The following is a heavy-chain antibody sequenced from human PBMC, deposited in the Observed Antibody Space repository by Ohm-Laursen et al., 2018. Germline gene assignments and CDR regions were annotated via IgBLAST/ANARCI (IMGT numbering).Heavy chain of an antibody. J-gene: IGHJ6*02. CDR1: GFTFTAYP. D-gene: IGHD6-13*01. V-gene: IGHV3-7*01. CDR2: IKQDGSEK. CDR3: ASFPLAALVYYGMDV. Sequence: SLRLSCTASGFTFTAYPMTWVRQAPGKGLEWVANIKQDGSEKYYVDSVKGRFTISRDNAKSSLYLHMNSLRAEDTAMYYCASFPLAALVYYGMDVWGQGTTVTVSS.